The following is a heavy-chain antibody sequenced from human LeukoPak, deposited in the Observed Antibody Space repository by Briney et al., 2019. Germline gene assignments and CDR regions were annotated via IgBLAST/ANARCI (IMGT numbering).Heavy chain of an antibody. D-gene: IGHD3-22*01. CDR1: GFTFSSYS. J-gene: IGHJ3*02. CDR2: ISSSSSYI. V-gene: IGHV3-21*01. CDR3: AGREEYYYDSSGLEGAFDI. Sequence: PGGSLRLSCAASGFTFSSYSMNWVRQAPGKGLEWVSSISSSSSYIYYADSVKGRFTISRDNAKNSLYLQMNSLRAEDTAVYYCAGREEYYYDSSGLEGAFDIWGQGTMVTVSS.